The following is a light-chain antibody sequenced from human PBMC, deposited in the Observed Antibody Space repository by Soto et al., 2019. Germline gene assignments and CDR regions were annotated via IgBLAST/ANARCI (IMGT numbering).Light chain of an antibody. Sequence: DIQRAQSPSTLSASIGDRVTIACRASESIRTWLAWYQHKPGKAPKFLIYDASSLESGVPSRFSGSGSGTEFTLTISSLQPDDFATYYRQQYNSYSGTFGQGTKVDI. J-gene: IGKJ1*01. CDR1: ESIRTW. V-gene: IGKV1-5*01. CDR3: QQYNSYSGT. CDR2: DAS.